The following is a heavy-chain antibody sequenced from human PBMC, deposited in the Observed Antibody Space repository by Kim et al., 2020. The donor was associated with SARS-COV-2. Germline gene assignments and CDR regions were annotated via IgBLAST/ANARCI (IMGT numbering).Heavy chain of an antibody. CDR2: IRSKDNSYAT. J-gene: IGHJ4*02. D-gene: IGHD6-19*01. CDR1: GFTFSGSA. CDR3: TKLASSGWPTGY. V-gene: IGHV3-73*01. Sequence: GGSLRLSCAASGFTFSGSAMHWVRQASGKGLEWVGGIRSKDNSYATAYAESVKGRFTISRDDSKNTLYLQMNSLKTEDTAVYYCTKLASSGWPTGYWGQGTLVTVSP.